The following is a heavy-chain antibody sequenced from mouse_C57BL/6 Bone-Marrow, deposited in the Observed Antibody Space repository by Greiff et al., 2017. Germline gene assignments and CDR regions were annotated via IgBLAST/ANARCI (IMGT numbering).Heavy chain of an antibody. J-gene: IGHJ2*01. D-gene: IGHD4-1*01. CDR3: ARSGPLGRSFDY. V-gene: IGHV1-55*01. CDR1: GYTFTSSW. Sequence: VQLQQPGAELVKPGASVKMSRKASGYTFTSSWITWVKQRPGQGLEWIGDIYPTSGRTNYNEKFKSKAILTVDTSSNTAYMQLSSLTSEDSAVFYCARSGPLGRSFDYWGQGTTLTVSS. CDR2: IYPTSGRT.